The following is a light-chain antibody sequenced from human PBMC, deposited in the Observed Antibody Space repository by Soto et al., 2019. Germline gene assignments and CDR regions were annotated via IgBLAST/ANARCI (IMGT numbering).Light chain of an antibody. V-gene: IGKV3-20*01. CDR2: GAS. CDR3: QQYGSSPLT. J-gene: IGKJ4*01. CDR1: QSVSSRY. Sequence: SAGHRATLSRSLSQSVSSRYLAWYQQKPGQAPRLLIYGASSRATGIQDRFSGSGSGTDFTLTISRLEPEDFAVYYCQQYGSSPLTFGGGTKVDIK.